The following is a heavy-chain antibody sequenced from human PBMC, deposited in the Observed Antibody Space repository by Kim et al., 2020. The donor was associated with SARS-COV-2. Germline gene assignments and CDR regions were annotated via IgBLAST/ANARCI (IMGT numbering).Heavy chain of an antibody. Sequence: SETLSLTCTVSGGSISSYYWSWIRQPPGKGLEWIGYIYYSGSTNSNPSPKRTVTISVATSKTQFPLNLSSVTAAATAVSDCARQRWFADRYFDYWGQGTLVTVSS. CDR1: GGSISSYY. D-gene: IGHD3-10*01. CDR3: ARQRWFADRYFDY. V-gene: IGHV4-59*08. CDR2: IYYSGST. J-gene: IGHJ4*02.